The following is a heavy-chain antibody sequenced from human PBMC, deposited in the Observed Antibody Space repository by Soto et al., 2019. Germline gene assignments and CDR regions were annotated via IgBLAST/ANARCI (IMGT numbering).Heavy chain of an antibody. V-gene: IGHV3-23*01. CDR2: ISGSGVST. J-gene: IGHJ4*01. D-gene: IGHD3-22*01. CDR3: AKDFDSRDYYVELDY. CDR1: GFTFSSFA. Sequence: PGGSLRLSCAASGFTFSSFAMSWEHQDPWKGLGWVSAISGSGVSTFYADSVKGRFIISRDNSKNTLCLQVNSLRAEDTARYYCAKDFDSRDYYVELDYWGHGTLVTVSS.